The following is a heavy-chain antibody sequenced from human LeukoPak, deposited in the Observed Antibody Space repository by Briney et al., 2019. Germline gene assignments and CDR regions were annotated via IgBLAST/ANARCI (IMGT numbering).Heavy chain of an antibody. CDR2: IKSKTDGGTT. Sequence: GGSLRLSCAASGFTFSNAWMSWVRQAPGKGLEWVGRIKSKTDGGTTDYAAPVKGRFTIPRDDSKNTLYLQMNSLKTEDTAVYYCTTIAVAGAIRNYFDYWGQGTLVTVSS. CDR1: GFTFSNAW. V-gene: IGHV3-15*01. D-gene: IGHD6-19*01. J-gene: IGHJ4*02. CDR3: TTIAVAGAIRNYFDY.